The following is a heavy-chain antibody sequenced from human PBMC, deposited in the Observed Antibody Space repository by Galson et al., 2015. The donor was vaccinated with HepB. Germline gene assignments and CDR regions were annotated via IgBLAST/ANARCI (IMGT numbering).Heavy chain of an antibody. CDR3: ASVPAAVDAFDI. CDR2: ISYDGSNK. J-gene: IGHJ3*02. V-gene: IGHV3-30*03. Sequence: SLRLSCAASGFTFSSYGMHWVRQAPGKRLEWVAVISYDGSNKYYADSVKGRFTISRDNSKNTLYLQMNSLRAEDTAVYYCASVPAAVDAFDIWGQGTMVTVSS. D-gene: IGHD2-2*01. CDR1: GFTFSSYG.